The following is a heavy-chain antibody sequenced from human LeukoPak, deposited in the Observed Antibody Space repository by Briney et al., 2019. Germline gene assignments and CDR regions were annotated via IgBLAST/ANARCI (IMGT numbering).Heavy chain of an antibody. V-gene: IGHV3-9*01. D-gene: IGHD3-3*01. CDR3: AKGSGFTDY. CDR2: ISWNSGSI. CDR1: GFTFDDYA. J-gene: IGHJ4*02. Sequence: GGSLRLSCAASGFTFDDYAMHWVRQAPGKGLEWVSGISWNSGSIGYADSVKGRFTISRDNAKNSLYLQMNSLRAEDTALYYCAKGSGFTDYWGQGTLVTVSS.